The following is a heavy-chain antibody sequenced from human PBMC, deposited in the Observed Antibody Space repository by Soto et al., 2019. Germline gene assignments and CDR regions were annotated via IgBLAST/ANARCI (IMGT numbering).Heavy chain of an antibody. J-gene: IGHJ5*02. Sequence: QMQLQELGPGLVKPSETLSLTCTVSGGSISSSSYFWGWIRQPPGEDLEWIGTIYYSGSTYYNPSLKSRLTVSLDTSKNQFSLKLSSVTAADTAVYFCAAGRVTINWFDPWGPGTLVTVSS. CDR2: IYYSGST. V-gene: IGHV4-39*01. CDR1: GGSISSSSYF. D-gene: IGHD3-10*01. CDR3: AAGRVTINWFDP.